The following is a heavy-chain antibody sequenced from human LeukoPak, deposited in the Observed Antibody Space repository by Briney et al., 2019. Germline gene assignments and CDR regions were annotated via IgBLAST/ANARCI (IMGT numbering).Heavy chain of an antibody. V-gene: IGHV1-2*02. CDR1: GYTFTGYY. J-gene: IGHJ4*02. Sequence: ASVKVSCKASGYTFTGYYMHWVRQAPGQGLEWMGWINPNSGGTNYAQKFQGRVTMTRDTSISTAYMELSRLRSDDTAVYYCARVTLDCSSTSCYKGRIFDYWGQGTLVTVSS. CDR2: INPNSGGT. D-gene: IGHD2-2*02. CDR3: ARVTLDCSSTSCYKGRIFDY.